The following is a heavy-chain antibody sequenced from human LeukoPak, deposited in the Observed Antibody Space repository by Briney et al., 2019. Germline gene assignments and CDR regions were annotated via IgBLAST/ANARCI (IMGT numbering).Heavy chain of an antibody. CDR1: GGTFSGYY. V-gene: IGHV4-34*01. Sequence: SETLSLTCAVYGGTFSGYYWSWIRQPPGKGLEWIGEINHSGSTNYNPSLKSRVTISVDTSKNQFSLKLSSVTAADTAVYYCARGRKVAQKFDYWGQGTLVTVSS. J-gene: IGHJ4*02. CDR2: INHSGST. CDR3: ARGRKVAQKFDY.